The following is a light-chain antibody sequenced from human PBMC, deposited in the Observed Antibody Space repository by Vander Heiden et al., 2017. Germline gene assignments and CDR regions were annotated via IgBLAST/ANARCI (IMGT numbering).Light chain of an antibody. Sequence: EIVLTQSPGTLSLSPGETATLSCRASQTVCSRCLAWYQQKPGQAPRLLIYYTSTRATGIPDRFSGSGYGTDFTLTISRREPEDFAVFYCQQDGHSPHYTFGQGTKLDLK. V-gene: IGKV3-20*01. CDR1: QTVCSRC. J-gene: IGKJ2*01. CDR3: QQDGHSPHYT. CDR2: YTS.